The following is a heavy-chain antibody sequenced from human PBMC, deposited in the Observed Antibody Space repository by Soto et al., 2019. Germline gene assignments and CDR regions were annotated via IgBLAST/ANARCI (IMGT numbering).Heavy chain of an antibody. J-gene: IGHJ6*02. CDR1: GYTFTSYA. V-gene: IGHV1-3*01. CDR2: INAGNGNT. D-gene: IGHD3-22*01. CDR3: SRDQLVFITTLYYYYGMDV. Sequence: ASVKVSCKASGYTFTSYAMHWVRQAPGQRLEWMGWINAGNGNTKYSQKFQGRVTITRDSSASKAYMELSSLRSEDTAVFYFSRDQLVFITTLYYYYGMDVWGQGTTVTVSS.